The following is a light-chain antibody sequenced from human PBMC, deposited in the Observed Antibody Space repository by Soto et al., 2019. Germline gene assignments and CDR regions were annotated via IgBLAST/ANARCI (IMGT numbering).Light chain of an antibody. CDR3: QQNVSPPIT. V-gene: IGKV3-20*01. CDR2: GAS. J-gene: IGKJ5*01. Sequence: EIVLTQSPGTLSLSPGERATLSCRASQSVFNNHIGWYQQKPGQAPRLLIYGASSRATGIPDRFSGSGSGTDFTLTISRLEAEDFAVYYCQQNVSPPITFGQGTRLEIK. CDR1: QSVFNNH.